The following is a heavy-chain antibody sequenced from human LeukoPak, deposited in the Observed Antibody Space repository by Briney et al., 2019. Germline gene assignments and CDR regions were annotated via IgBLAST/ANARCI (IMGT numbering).Heavy chain of an antibody. J-gene: IGHJ4*02. Sequence: GASVKVSCKASVYTFTSFYITWVPQAPGQGLEWLGWISAYSGSANYAQRFQGRVTMTIARSTNTAYMDLRSLTDDDTAVYWCTRGYGGWPTYIDYWGQGSLVIVSS. CDR3: TRGYGGWPTYIDY. CDR1: VYTFTSFY. CDR2: ISAYSGSA. D-gene: IGHD5-12*01. V-gene: IGHV1-18*01.